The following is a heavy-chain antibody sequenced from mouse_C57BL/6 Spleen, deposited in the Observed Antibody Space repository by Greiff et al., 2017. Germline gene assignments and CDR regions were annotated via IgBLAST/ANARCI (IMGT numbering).Heavy chain of an antibody. V-gene: IGHV5-9*01. D-gene: IGHD2-2*01. J-gene: IGHJ2*01. CDR1: GFTFSSYT. CDR3: ARATMVTTNFDY. Sequence: EVQVVESGGGLVKPGGSLKLSCAASGFTFSSYTMSWVRQTPEKRLEWVATISGGGGNTYYPDSVKGRFTISRDNAKNTLYLQMSSLRSEDTALYYCARATMVTTNFDYWGQGTTLTVSS. CDR2: ISGGGGNT.